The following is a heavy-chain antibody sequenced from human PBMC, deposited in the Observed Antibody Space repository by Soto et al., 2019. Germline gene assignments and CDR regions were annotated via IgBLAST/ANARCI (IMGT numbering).Heavy chain of an antibody. CDR1: GFTFSSYG. V-gene: IGHV3-33*01. D-gene: IGHD6-19*01. CDR3: AREWGSGGGWDY. Sequence: QVQLVESGGGVVQPGRSLRLSCAASGFTFSSYGMHWVRQAPGKGLEWVAVIWYDGSNKYYADSVKGRFTISRDNSKNTLYLQMNSLRAEDTAVYYCAREWGSGGGWDYWGQGTLVTVSS. J-gene: IGHJ4*02. CDR2: IWYDGSNK.